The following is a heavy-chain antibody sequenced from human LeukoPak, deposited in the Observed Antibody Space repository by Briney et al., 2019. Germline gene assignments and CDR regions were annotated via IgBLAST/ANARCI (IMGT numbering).Heavy chain of an antibody. V-gene: IGHV1-8*01. Sequence: ASVKVSCKASKYTFTSYDINGVRQATGQGLEWMGWMNPNSGNTGYAQKFQGRVTMTRNTSISTAYMELSSLRSEDTAMYYCVRGSGSYYQYYFDWWGQGTLVTVSS. CDR3: VRGSGSYYQYYFDW. D-gene: IGHD3-10*01. CDR1: KYTFTSYD. J-gene: IGHJ4*02. CDR2: MNPNSGNT.